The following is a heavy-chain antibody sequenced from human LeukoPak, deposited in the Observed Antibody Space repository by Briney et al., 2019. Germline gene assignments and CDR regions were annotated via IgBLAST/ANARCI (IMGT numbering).Heavy chain of an antibody. Sequence: PSETLSLTCSVSGGSISLSYYYWGWIRQPPGKALEWIGSVYYSGTTSYNPSLKSRVTISVDMSKNHFSLRLSSVTAADTAMYYCARGRNNYGGNSEIEYWGQGTLVTVSS. V-gene: IGHV4-39*07. D-gene: IGHD4-23*01. CDR3: ARGRNNYGGNSEIEY. CDR1: GGSISLSYYY. CDR2: VYYSGTT. J-gene: IGHJ4*02.